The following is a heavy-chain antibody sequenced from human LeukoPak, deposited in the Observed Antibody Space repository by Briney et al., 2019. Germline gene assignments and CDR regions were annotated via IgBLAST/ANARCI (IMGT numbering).Heavy chain of an antibody. D-gene: IGHD2-2*01. CDR2: INHSGST. CDR1: GGSFSGYY. Sequence: KHSETLSLTCAVYGGSFSGYYWSWIRQPPGKGLEWIGEINHSGSTNYNPSLKSRVTISVDTSKNQFSLKLSSVTAADTAVYYCARIPSYQLLSGLRDYWGQGTLVTVSS. V-gene: IGHV4-34*01. CDR3: ARIPSYQLLSGLRDY. J-gene: IGHJ4*02.